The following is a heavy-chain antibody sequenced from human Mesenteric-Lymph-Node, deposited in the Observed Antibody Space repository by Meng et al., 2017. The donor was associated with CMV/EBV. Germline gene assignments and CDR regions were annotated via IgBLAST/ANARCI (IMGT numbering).Heavy chain of an antibody. CDR1: GFSFSSYG. Sequence: GESLKISCAASGFSFSSYGLHWVRQAPGKGLEWVAVIWYDETNKYYADSVEDRFTISRDASKNMLYLQMDSLRVEDTAVYYCTKDQWVGGSYMGSFDYWGQGTLVTVSS. CDR2: IWYDETNK. CDR3: TKDQWVGGSYMGSFDY. J-gene: IGHJ4*02. V-gene: IGHV3-33*06. D-gene: IGHD1-26*01.